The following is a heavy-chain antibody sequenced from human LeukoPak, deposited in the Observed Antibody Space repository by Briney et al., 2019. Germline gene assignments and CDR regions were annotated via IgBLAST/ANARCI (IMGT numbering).Heavy chain of an antibody. Sequence: ASVKVSCKVSGHTLTELSMHWVRQALGKGLEWMGGFDPEDGETIYAQKFQGRVTMTEDTSTDTAYMELSSLKASDTAMYYCARRFYDSSGYYRYYFDYWGQGTLVTVSS. J-gene: IGHJ4*02. CDR3: ARRFYDSSGYYRYYFDY. CDR1: GHTLTELS. D-gene: IGHD3-22*01. CDR2: FDPEDGET. V-gene: IGHV1-24*01.